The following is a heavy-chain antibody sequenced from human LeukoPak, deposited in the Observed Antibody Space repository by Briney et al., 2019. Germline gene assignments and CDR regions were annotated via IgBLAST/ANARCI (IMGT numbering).Heavy chain of an antibody. D-gene: IGHD2/OR15-2a*01. V-gene: IGHV3-23*01. CDR1: GFTFSYQA. Sequence: GGSLRLSCAASGFTFSYQAMSWVRQAPGKGLEWVSGISGSGESTYYADSVKGRFTISRDNSKNTLYLQMNSLRAEDTAVYYCAKYLSFYEAFFDYWGQGTLVTVSS. J-gene: IGHJ4*02. CDR2: ISGSGEST. CDR3: AKYLSFYEAFFDY.